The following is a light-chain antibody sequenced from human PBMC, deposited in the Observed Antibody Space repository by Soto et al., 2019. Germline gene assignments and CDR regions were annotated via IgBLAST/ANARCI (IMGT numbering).Light chain of an antibody. CDR3: QQSFT. Sequence: DIQMTQSPSTQSASVGDRVTITSRASQSISSWLAWYQQKPGKAPKLLIYKASTLESGVPSRFSGSGSGTEFTLTISSLQPDDFATYYCQQSFTFGPGTKVDIK. CDR2: KAS. V-gene: IGKV1-5*03. J-gene: IGKJ3*01. CDR1: QSISSW.